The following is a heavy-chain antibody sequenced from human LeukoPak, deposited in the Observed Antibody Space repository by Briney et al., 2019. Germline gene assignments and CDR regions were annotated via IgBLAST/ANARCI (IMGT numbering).Heavy chain of an antibody. CDR2: ISHSGST. J-gene: IGHJ4*02. V-gene: IGHV4-34*01. CDR3: ARGTTVALGVFDY. CDR1: GGSFNGYY. Sequence: SETLSPTCAVSGGSFNGYYWSWIRQPPGKGLEWIGEISHSGSTNYNPSLKSRVTTSVDTSKKHFSLRLSSVTAADTAVYYCARGTTVALGVFDYWGQGTLVTVSS. D-gene: IGHD4-23*01.